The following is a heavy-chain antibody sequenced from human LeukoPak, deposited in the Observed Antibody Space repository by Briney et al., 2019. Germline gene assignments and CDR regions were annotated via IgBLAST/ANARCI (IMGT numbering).Heavy chain of an antibody. CDR1: GYTFTSYG. V-gene: IGHV1-18*01. J-gene: IGHJ3*02. CDR3: ARAEDYGDYRGAFDI. Sequence: ASVKVSCKASGYTFTSYGISWVRQAPGQGLECMGWISAYNGNTNYAQKLQGRVTMTTDTSTSTAYMELRSLRSDDTAVYYCARAEDYGDYRGAFDIWGQGTMVTVSS. CDR2: ISAYNGNT. D-gene: IGHD4-17*01.